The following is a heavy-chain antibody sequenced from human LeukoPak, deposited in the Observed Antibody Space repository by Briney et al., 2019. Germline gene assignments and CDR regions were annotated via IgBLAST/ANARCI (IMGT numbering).Heavy chain of an antibody. CDR3: AKRFGGSGWYTY. J-gene: IGHJ4*02. Sequence: PGGSLRLSCGASGFSFSISAMSWVRQAPGKGLEWVSTISVSGGSTYYADSVKGRFTISRDNSKSTLYMQMNSLRAEDTAVYFCAKRFGGSGWYTYWGQGTLVTVSS. CDR1: GFSFSISA. CDR2: ISVSGGST. D-gene: IGHD6-13*01. V-gene: IGHV3-23*01.